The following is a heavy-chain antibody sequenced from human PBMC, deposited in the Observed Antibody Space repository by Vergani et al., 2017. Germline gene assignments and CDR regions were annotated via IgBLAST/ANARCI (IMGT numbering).Heavy chain of an antibody. CDR1: GFTFSSYA. D-gene: IGHD6-6*01. V-gene: IGHV3-30-3*01. Sequence: VQLVESGGDLVQPGRSLRLSCAASGFTFSSYAMHWVRQAPGKGLEWVAVISYDGSNKYYADSVKGRFTISRDNSKNTLYLQMNSLRAEDTAVYYCARSIAARQDYWGQGTLVTVSS. CDR2: ISYDGSNK. J-gene: IGHJ4*02. CDR3: ARSIAARQDY.